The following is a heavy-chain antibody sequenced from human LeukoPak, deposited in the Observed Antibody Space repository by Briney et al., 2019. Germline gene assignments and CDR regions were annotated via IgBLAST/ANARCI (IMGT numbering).Heavy chain of an antibody. D-gene: IGHD2-2*02. CDR1: GGSISSGDYY. V-gene: IGHV4-30-4*08. CDR3: ARGGFARKYCSSTSCYTPFDP. Sequence: TSQTLSLTCTVSGGSISSGDYYWSWIRQPPGKGLEWIGYIYYSGSTYYNPSLKSRVTISVDTSKNQFSLKLSSVTAADTAVYYCARGGFARKYCSSTSCYTPFDPWGQGTLVTVSS. J-gene: IGHJ5*02. CDR2: IYYSGST.